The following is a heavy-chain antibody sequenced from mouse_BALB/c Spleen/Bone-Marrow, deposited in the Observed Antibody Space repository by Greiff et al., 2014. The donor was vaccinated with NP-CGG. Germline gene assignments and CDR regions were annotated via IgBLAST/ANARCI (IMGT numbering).Heavy chain of an antibody. D-gene: IGHD2-4*01. J-gene: IGHJ3*01. CDR3: ARYDYDWFAY. Sequence: VMLVESGPGLVAPSQSLSITCTVSGFSLTSYGVHWVRQPPGKGLEWLGVIWAGGSTNYNSALMSRLSISKDNSKSQVFLKTNSLQTDDTAMYYCARYDYDWFAYWGQGTLVTVSA. CDR2: IWAGGST. V-gene: IGHV2-9*02. CDR1: GFSLTSYG.